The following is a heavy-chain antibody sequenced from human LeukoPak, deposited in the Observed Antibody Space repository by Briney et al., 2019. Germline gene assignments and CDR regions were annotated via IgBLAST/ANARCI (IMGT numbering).Heavy chain of an antibody. V-gene: IGHV3-7*01. CDR1: GFTFSSYW. CDR3: ARDSRDFDYVWGSYRYISYYFDY. Sequence: GGSLRLSCAASGFTFSSYWMSWVRQAPGKGLEWVANIKQDGSEKYYVDSVKGRFTISRDNAKNSLYLQMNSLRAEDTAVYYCARDSRDFDYVWGSYRYISYYFDYWGQGTPVTVSS. J-gene: IGHJ4*02. D-gene: IGHD3-16*02. CDR2: IKQDGSEK.